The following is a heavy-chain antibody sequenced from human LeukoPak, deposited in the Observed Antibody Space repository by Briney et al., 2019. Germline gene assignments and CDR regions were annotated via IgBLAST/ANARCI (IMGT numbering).Heavy chain of an antibody. J-gene: IGHJ4*02. CDR3: ARHAESGTTFEK. CDR2: IYYSGST. D-gene: IGHD1-26*01. V-gene: IGHV4-59*04. CDR1: GGSIGSYY. Sequence: PSETLSLTCTVSGGSIGSYYWSWIRQPPGKGLEWIGYIYYSGSTYYNPSLKSRVTISVDTSKNQFSLKLSSVTAADTAVYYCARHAESGTTFEKWGQGTLVTVSS.